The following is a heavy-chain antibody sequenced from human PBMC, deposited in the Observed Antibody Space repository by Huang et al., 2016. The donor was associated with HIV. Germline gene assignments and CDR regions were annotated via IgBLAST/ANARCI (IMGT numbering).Heavy chain of an antibody. V-gene: IGHV3-30*18. J-gene: IGHJ4*02. Sequence: QVHLVESGGGVVQPGVSLRLSCAASGFKLSGFGMHWVRQAPGKGLEWVAVISYDGSSQFYTDSVKGRFTISRDNSDNTLSLQMKGLRPDDTAVYYCAKESRWFSDFDHWGQGVLVSVSS. D-gene: IGHD2-15*01. CDR2: ISYDGSSQ. CDR3: AKESRWFSDFDH. CDR1: GFKLSGFG.